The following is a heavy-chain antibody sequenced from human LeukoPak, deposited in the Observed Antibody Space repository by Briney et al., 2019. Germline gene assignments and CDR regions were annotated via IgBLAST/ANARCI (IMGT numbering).Heavy chain of an antibody. CDR1: GFTFSSYA. D-gene: IGHD2-15*01. V-gene: IGHV3-23*01. Sequence: GGSLRLSCAASGFTFSSYAMSWVRQAPGKGLEWVSAISGSGGSTYYADSVKGRFTISRDNSKNTLYLQMNSLRAEDTAVYYCAKVKPHCSGGSCYSNYFDYWGQGTLVTVSS. CDR3: AKVKPHCSGGSCYSNYFDY. CDR2: ISGSGGST. J-gene: IGHJ4*02.